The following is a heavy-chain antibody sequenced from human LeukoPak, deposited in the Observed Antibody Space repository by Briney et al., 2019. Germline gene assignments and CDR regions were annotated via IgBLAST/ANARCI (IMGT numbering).Heavy chain of an antibody. Sequence: PGGSLRLTCAASGFTFDDYTMHWVRQAPGKGLEWFSLISSDGGSTYYADSVKGRFTISRDNSKNSLYLQMNSLRTEDTALYYCAKEKRIGARLDYYYYYMDVWGKGTTVTVSS. J-gene: IGHJ6*03. CDR3: AKEKRIGARLDYYYYYMDV. CDR2: ISSDGGST. CDR1: GFTFDDYT. D-gene: IGHD6-6*01. V-gene: IGHV3-43*01.